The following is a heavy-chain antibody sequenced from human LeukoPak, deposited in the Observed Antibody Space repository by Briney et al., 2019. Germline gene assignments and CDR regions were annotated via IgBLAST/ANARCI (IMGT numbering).Heavy chain of an antibody. V-gene: IGHV1-2*02. CDR2: INPNSGGT. D-gene: IGHD3-9*01. J-gene: IGHJ4*02. Sequence: ASVKVSCKASGYTFTGYYMHWVRQAPGQGLEWMGWINPNSGGTNYAQKFQGRVTMTRDTSTSTAYMELRSLRSDDTAVYYCARDRPTYYDILTGYYPRHLDYWGQGTLVTVSS. CDR3: ARDRPTYYDILTGYYPRHLDY. CDR1: GYTFTGYY.